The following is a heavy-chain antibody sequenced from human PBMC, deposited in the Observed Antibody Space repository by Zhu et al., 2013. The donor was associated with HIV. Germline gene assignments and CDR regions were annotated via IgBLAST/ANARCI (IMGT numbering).Heavy chain of an antibody. CDR1: GGTFSSYA. J-gene: IGHJ6*02. CDR3: ARDGEQLVRERDDYYYYGMDV. D-gene: IGHD6-6*01. V-gene: IGHV1-69*01. Sequence: QVQLVQSGAEVKKPGSSVKVSCKASGGTFSSYAISWVRQAPGQGLEWMGGIIPIFGTANYAQKFQGRVTITADESTSTAYMELSSLRSEDTAVYYCARDGEQLVRERDDYYYYGMDVWGQGTTVTVSS. CDR2: IIPIFGTA.